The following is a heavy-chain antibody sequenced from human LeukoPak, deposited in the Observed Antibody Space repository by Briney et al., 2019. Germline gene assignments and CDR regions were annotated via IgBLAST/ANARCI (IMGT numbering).Heavy chain of an antibody. J-gene: IGHJ4*02. CDR2: IYTSGST. CDR3: ARGNPLDY. D-gene: IGHD1-14*01. CDR1: GGSMSSGSYY. Sequence: SQTLSLTCTVSGGSMSSGSYYWNWIRQPAGKGLEWFGRIYTSGSTNYNPSLKSRVTISLDASKKQFSLKLTSVTAADSAVYYCARGNPLDYWGQGTLVTVSS. V-gene: IGHV4-61*02.